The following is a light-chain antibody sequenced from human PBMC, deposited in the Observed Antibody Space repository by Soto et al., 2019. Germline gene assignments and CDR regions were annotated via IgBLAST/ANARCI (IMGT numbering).Light chain of an antibody. CDR1: QNIKKW. CDR3: QQYNSYSRGT. CDR2: TAS. Sequence: DIQMTQSPSTLSASVGDRVTITCRASQNIKKWLAWYQQKPGKVPKLLIYTASTLESGVPSRVSGSGSGTEFTLTISSLQPDDFATYYCQQYNSYSRGTFGQGTKVEIK. V-gene: IGKV1-5*03. J-gene: IGKJ1*01.